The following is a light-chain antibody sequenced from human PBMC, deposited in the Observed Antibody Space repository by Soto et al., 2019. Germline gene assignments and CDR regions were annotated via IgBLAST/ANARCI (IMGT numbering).Light chain of an antibody. CDR2: EVT. J-gene: IGLJ1*01. CDR3: SSYGGSNNFV. V-gene: IGLV2-8*01. CDR1: SSDVGGYNF. Sequence: QSALTQPPSASGSPGQSGTISCTGTSSDVGGYNFVSWYQYFPGKAPKLIIYEVTKRPSGVPDRFSGSKSGNTASLTVSGLQTDDEADYYCSSYGGSNNFVFGTGTKVTVL.